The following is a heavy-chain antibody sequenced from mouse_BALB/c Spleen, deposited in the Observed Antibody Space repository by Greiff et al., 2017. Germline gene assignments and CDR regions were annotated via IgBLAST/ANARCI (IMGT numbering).Heavy chain of an antibody. CDR1: EYEFPSHD. CDR2: INSDGGST. J-gene: IGHJ4*01. Sequence: VQLQQSGGGLVQPGESLKLSCESNEYEFPSHDMSWVRKTPEKRLELVAAINSDGGSTYYPDTMERRFIISRDNTKKTLYLQMSSLRSEDTALYYCARHNYRYEDAMDYWGQGTSVTVSS. CDR3: ARHNYRYEDAMDY. D-gene: IGHD2-14*01. V-gene: IGHV5-2*01.